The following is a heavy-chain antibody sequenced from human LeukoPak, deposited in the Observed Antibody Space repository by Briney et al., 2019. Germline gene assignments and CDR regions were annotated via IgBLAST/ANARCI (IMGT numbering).Heavy chain of an antibody. CDR2: INTNTGNP. V-gene: IGHV7-4-1*02. CDR3: ARGDYETHGYQTR. CDR1: GYTLSSYA. Sequence: ASVKVSCKASGYTLSSYAMNWVRQAPGQGLEWMGWINTNTGNPTYAQGFTGRFVFSLDTSVSTAYLQISSLKADDTAMYYCARGDYETHGYQTRWGQGTLVTVSS. D-gene: IGHD3-22*01. J-gene: IGHJ4*02.